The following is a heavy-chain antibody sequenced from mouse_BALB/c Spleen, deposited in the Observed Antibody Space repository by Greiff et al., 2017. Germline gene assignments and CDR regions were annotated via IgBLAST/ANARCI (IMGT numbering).Heavy chain of an antibody. J-gene: IGHJ3*01. Sequence: EVKLVESGGGLVKPGGSLKLSCAASGFTFSSYAMSWVRQSPEKRLEWVAEISSGGSYTYYPDTVTGRFTISRDNAKNTLYLEMSSLRSEDTAMYYCARDDGNYEGTWFAYWGQGTLVTVSA. V-gene: IGHV5-9-4*01. D-gene: IGHD2-1*01. CDR1: GFTFSSYA. CDR2: ISSGGSYT. CDR3: ARDDGNYEGTWFAY.